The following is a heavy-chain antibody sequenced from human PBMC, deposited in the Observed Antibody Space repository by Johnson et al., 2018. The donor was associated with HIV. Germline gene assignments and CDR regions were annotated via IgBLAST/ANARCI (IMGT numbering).Heavy chain of an antibody. CDR3: AREGAWEVRPGSFDI. CDR1: GFTFSSYA. D-gene: IGHD1-26*01. CDR2: ISCDVSNK. J-gene: IGHJ3*02. V-gene: IGHV3-30*07. Sequence: QVQLVESGGGVVQPGRSMRLSCAASGFTFSSYAMHWVRQAPGKGFEWVAVISCDVSNKYYADSVKGRFTISRDNPKNTLYLQMNSLRAEDTAVYQCAREGAWEVRPGSFDIWGQGTTVTVSS.